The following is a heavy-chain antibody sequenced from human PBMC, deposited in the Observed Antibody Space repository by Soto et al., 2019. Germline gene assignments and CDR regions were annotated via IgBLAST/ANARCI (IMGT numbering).Heavy chain of an antibody. V-gene: IGHV3-23*01. CDR2: ISGSGGST. CDR1: GFTFSSYA. CDR3: ARGPYSKGSYYFDY. Sequence: GGSLRLSCAASGFTFSSYAMSWVRQAPGKGLEWVSAISGSGGSTYYADSVKGRFTISSDNSKNTLYLQMNSLSAEDTAVYHSARGPYSKGSYYFDYWGQGILVTVSS. J-gene: IGHJ4*02. D-gene: IGHD6-13*01.